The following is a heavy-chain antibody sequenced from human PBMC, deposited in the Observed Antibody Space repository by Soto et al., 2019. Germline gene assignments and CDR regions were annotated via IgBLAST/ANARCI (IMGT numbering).Heavy chain of an antibody. CDR1: GFTFSNYA. CDR2: ISGSGGST. V-gene: IGHV3-23*01. D-gene: IGHD6-13*01. CDR3: ARDRAAAGYDAFDI. J-gene: IGHJ3*02. Sequence: LRLSCAASGFTFSNYAMSWVRQAPGKGLEWVSGISGSGGSTYYADSVKGRFTISRDNSKNTLYMQMNSLRAEDTAVYYCARDRAAAGYDAFDIWGQGTMVTVSS.